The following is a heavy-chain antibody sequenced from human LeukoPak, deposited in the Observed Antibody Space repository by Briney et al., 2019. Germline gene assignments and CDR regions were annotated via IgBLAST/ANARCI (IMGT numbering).Heavy chain of an antibody. V-gene: IGHV1-2*04. CDR2: INPNSGGT. CDR1: GYTFTVYY. J-gene: IGHJ4*02. D-gene: IGHD5-18*01. Sequence: ASVKVSCKASGYTFTVYYMHWVRQAPGQGLEWMGWINPNSGGTNYAQKFQGWVTMTRDTSISTAYMELRSLRSDDTAVYYCARGYSYGYRPFDYWGQGTLVTVSS. CDR3: ARGYSYGYRPFDY.